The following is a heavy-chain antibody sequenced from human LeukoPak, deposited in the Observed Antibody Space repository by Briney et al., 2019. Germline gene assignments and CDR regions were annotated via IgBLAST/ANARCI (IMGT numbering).Heavy chain of an antibody. J-gene: IGHJ4*02. CDR2: IYYSGST. D-gene: IGHD3-22*01. V-gene: IGHV4-39*01. Sequence: SETLSLTCTVSGGSISSSSYYWGWIRQPPGKGLECIGSIYYSGSTYYNPSLKSRVTISVDTPKNQFSLKLGSVTAADTAVYYCARQGVDRYYYDSSGSNKGFDYWGQGTLVTVSS. CDR3: ARQGVDRYYYDSSGSNKGFDY. CDR1: GGSISSSSYY.